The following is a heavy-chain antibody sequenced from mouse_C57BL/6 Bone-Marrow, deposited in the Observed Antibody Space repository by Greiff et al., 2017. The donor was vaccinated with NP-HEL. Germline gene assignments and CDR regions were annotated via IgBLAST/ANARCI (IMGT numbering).Heavy chain of an antibody. D-gene: IGHD1-1*01. CDR3: AREPDYYGSSYWFAY. J-gene: IGHJ3*01. CDR1: GYTFTSYT. Sequence: QVQLQQSGAELVRPGASVKMSCKASGYTFTSYTMHWVKQRPGQGLEWIGYINPSSGYTKYNQKFKDKATLTADKASSTAYMQLSILTSEDSAVYYCAREPDYYGSSYWFAYWGQGTLVTVSA. CDR2: INPSSGYT. V-gene: IGHV1-4*01.